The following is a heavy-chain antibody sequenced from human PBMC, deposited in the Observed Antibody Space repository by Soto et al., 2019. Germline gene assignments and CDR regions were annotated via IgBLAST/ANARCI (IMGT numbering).Heavy chain of an antibody. CDR3: ARQFGSKHIVVLTAPRGFDY. CDR1: GGSISSSSYY. Sequence: QLQLQESGPGLVKPSETLSLTCTVSGGSISSSSYYWGWIRQPPGKGLEWIGSIYYSGSTYYNPSLKSRVTIAVDTAXXQXSXXLSPVPAADTAVYYCARQFGSKHIVVLTAPRGFDYWGQGTLVTVSS. J-gene: IGHJ4*02. CDR2: IYYSGST. V-gene: IGHV4-39*01. D-gene: IGHD2-21*02.